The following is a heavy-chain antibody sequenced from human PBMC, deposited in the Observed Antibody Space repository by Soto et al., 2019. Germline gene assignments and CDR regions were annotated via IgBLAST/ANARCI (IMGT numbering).Heavy chain of an antibody. D-gene: IGHD6-19*01. CDR3: ASSDEGQWLVRRSYYGMDV. Sequence: QVQLVQSGAEVKKPGSSVKVSCKASGGTFSSYTISWVRQAPGQGLELMGRIIPILGIANYAQKFQGRVTITADKSTSTAYMELSSLRSEDTAVYYCASSDEGQWLVRRSYYGMDVWGQGTTVTVSS. V-gene: IGHV1-69*02. CDR2: IIPILGIA. J-gene: IGHJ6*02. CDR1: GGTFSSYT.